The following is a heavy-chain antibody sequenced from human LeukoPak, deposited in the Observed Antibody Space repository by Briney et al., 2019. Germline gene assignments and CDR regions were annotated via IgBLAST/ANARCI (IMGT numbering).Heavy chain of an antibody. CDR2: IYGSGST. CDR1: GDSLSSHF. V-gene: IGHV4-59*08. J-gene: IGHJ5*02. D-gene: IGHD6-19*01. Sequence: PSETLSLTCTVSGDSLSSHFWTWIRQPPGKGLEWIGYIYGSGSTNYDPSLRSRVTISEDTSKNHFSLKLTSVTAADTAVCYCARNFGWYTHDTWGQGTLVTVSS. CDR3: ARNFGWYTHDT.